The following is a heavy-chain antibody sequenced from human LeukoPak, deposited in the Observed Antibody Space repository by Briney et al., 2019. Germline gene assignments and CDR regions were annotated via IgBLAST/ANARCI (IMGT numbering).Heavy chain of an antibody. CDR1: GVTFTTNA. V-gene: IGHV3-23*01. J-gene: IGHJ4*02. D-gene: IGHD3-9*01. Sequence: QPGGSLRLSCAASGVTFTTNAMSWVRQAPGKGLEWVSAISGSGRSTYYADSVKGRFTISRDNSKNTLYLQMNSLRADDTAVYYCAKDPYDILTDTIWAYFDYCGQGTLLTVSS. CDR2: ISGSGRST. CDR3: AKDPYDILTDTIWAYFDY.